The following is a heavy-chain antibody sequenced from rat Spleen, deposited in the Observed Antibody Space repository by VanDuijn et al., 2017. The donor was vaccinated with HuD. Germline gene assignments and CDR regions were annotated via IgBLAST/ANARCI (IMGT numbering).Heavy chain of an antibody. V-gene: IGHV5-29*01. CDR2: ISYDGSST. D-gene: IGHD4-3*01. J-gene: IGHJ2*01. CDR3: ARHFGLYYFDY. CDR1: GFTFSNYG. Sequence: EVQLVESGGGLVQPGRSMNLSCTVPGFTFSNYGMAWVRQAPTKGLEWVATISYDGSSTYYRDSVKGRSTISRDNAKSTLYLQMDSLRSEDTATYYCARHFGLYYFDYWGQGVMVTVSS.